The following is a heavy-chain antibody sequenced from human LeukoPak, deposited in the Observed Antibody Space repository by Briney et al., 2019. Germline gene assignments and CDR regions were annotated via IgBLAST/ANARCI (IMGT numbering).Heavy chain of an antibody. J-gene: IGHJ4*02. Sequence: GGSLRLSCAASGFTFRNYWVLWVRQVPGEGLVWVSRISPDGSDTHYADSVKGRFTISRDNAKNTLYLVLNSLRTEDTAIYYCGRLTFNSPDYWGQGTLVTV. CDR3: GRLTFNSPDY. CDR1: GFTFRNYW. V-gene: IGHV3-74*01. D-gene: IGHD2/OR15-2a*01. CDR2: ISPDGSDT.